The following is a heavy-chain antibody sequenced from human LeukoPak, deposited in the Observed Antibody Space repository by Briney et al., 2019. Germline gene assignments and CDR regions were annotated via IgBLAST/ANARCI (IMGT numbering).Heavy chain of an antibody. CDR1: VFSFTHAC. V-gene: IGHV3-15*01. CDR3: TPPGYEGVCY. D-gene: IGHD5-12*01. CDR2: IKTTSDGHTT. J-gene: IGHJ4*02. Sequence: GGSLRLSCAVSVFSFTHACMTWVRQAPGKGLECVGRIKTTSDGHTTDYVAPVKGRFTISRDDSKNTVYLQMNSLKNEDTAVYYCTPPGYEGVCYWGQGTMVTVYS.